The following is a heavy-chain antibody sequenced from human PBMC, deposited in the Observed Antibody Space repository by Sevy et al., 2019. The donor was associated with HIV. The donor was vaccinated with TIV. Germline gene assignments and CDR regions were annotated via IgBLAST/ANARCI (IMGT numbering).Heavy chain of an antibody. D-gene: IGHD2-15*01. CDR2: ISGSGGST. Sequence: GGSLRLSCAASGFTFSSYAMSWVRQAPGKGLEWVSAISGSGGSTYYADSVKSRFTISRDNSKNTRYLQMNSLRAEDTAVYYCAKTLLGYCSGGSCYLDYYYGMDVWGQGTTVTVSS. J-gene: IGHJ6*02. CDR1: GFTFSSYA. V-gene: IGHV3-23*01. CDR3: AKTLLGYCSGGSCYLDYYYGMDV.